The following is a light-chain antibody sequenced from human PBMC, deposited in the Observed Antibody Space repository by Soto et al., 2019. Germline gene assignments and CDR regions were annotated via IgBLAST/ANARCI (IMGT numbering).Light chain of an antibody. V-gene: IGLV1-47*02. CDR3: ASWDDSLSGLV. CDR1: TSNIGSNY. Sequence: QSVLTQPPSASGTPGQTISISCSGSTSNIGSNYVYWYQQLPGTAPKLLIYSNNERPSGVPDRFSGSKSGTSASLAISGLRSEDEADYYCASWDDSLSGLVFGGGTQLTVL. CDR2: SNN. J-gene: IGLJ2*01.